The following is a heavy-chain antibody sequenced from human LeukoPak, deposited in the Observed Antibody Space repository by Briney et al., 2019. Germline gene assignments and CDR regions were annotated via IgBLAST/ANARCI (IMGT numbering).Heavy chain of an antibody. Sequence: PSETLSLTCAVYGGSFSGYYWSRIRQPPGKGLEWIGEINHSGSTNYNPSLKSRVTISVDTSKNQFSLKLSSVTAADTAVYYCARLGSSGWYGSDILPFEYWGQGTLVTVSS. CDR1: GGSFSGYY. V-gene: IGHV4-34*01. CDR3: ARLGSSGWYGSDILPFEY. D-gene: IGHD6-19*01. J-gene: IGHJ4*02. CDR2: INHSGST.